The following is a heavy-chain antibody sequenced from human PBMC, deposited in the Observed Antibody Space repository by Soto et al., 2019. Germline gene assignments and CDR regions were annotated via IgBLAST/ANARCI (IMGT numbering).Heavy chain of an antibody. D-gene: IGHD6-13*01. CDR2: ISYDGSNK. V-gene: IGHV3-30-3*01. J-gene: IGHJ6*02. CDR1: GFTFSSYA. Sequence: GWSLRLSCAAAGFTFSSYAMHWVRQAPGKGLEWVAVISYDGSNKYYADSVKGRFTISRDNSKNTLYLQMNSLRAEDTAVYYCARVLYSSSSDYYYYGMDVWGQGTTVTVSS. CDR3: ARVLYSSSSDYYYYGMDV.